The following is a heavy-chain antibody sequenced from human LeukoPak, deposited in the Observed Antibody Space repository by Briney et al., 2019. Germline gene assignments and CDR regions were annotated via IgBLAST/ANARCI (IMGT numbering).Heavy chain of an antibody. D-gene: IGHD7-27*01. Sequence: AGGSLRLSCAASGFTFSSYAMSWVRQAPGKGLEWVSAISGSGGSTYYADSVKGRFTISRDNSKNTLYLQMNSLRAEDTAVYYCVRRAKWGLPIYYFDYWGQGTLVTVSS. J-gene: IGHJ4*02. CDR2: ISGSGGST. V-gene: IGHV3-23*01. CDR3: VRRAKWGLPIYYFDY. CDR1: GFTFSSYA.